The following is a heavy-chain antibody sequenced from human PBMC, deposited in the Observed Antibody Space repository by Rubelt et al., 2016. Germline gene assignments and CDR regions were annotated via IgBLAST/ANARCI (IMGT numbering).Heavy chain of an antibody. V-gene: IGHV3-74*01. D-gene: IGHD2-2*02. J-gene: IGHJ3*02. CDR2: INSGGSST. CDR3: ARSGPDVVVPAAIRVEGDAFDI. Sequence: EVQLVESGGGLVQPGGSLRLSCAASGFTFSSYWMHWVRQAPGKGLVWVSRINSGGSSTSYADSGKGRFTISRDNAKNTLYLQMNSLRAEDTAVYYCARSGPDVVVPAAIRVEGDAFDIWGQGTMVTVSS. CDR1: GFTFSSYW.